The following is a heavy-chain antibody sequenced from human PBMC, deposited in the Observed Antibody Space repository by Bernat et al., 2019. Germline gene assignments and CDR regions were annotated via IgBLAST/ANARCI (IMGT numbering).Heavy chain of an antibody. V-gene: IGHV1-69*12. J-gene: IGHJ4*02. Sequence: QVHLVQSGAEVKKPGSSVKVSCKASGDTFNTNAINWVRQAPGQGLEWVGGLIPIFGTPNYAEKFQGRVTITADESTNTAFMELNSLRSEDTAVYYCARAHLSTCSGGTCYSDFGFWGQGTLVTVSS. CDR1: GDTFNTNA. CDR2: LIPIFGTP. CDR3: ARAHLSTCSGGTCYSDFGF. D-gene: IGHD2-15*01.